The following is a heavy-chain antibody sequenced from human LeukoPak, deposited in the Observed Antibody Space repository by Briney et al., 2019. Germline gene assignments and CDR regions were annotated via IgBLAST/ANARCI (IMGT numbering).Heavy chain of an antibody. CDR1: GFTFSSYG. CDR3: AKIGPAYCGGDCYLGN. J-gene: IGHJ4*02. D-gene: IGHD2-21*02. CDR2: ISYDGSNK. V-gene: IGHV3-30*18. Sequence: GGSLRLSCAASGFTFSSYGMHWVRQAPGKGLEWVAVISYDGSNKYYADSVKGRFTISRDNSKNTLYLQMNSLRAEDTAVYYCAKIGPAYCGGDCYLGNWGQGTLVTVSS.